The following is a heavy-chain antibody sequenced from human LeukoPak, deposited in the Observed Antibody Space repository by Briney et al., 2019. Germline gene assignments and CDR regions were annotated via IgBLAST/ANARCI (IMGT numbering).Heavy chain of an antibody. V-gene: IGHV4-30-2*01. Sequence: SQTLSLTCAVSGGSISSGGSSWSWIRQPPGKGLEWIGYIYHSGSTYYNPSLKSRVTISVDRSKNQFSLKLSSVTAADTAVYYCARAPRYYYDTDDAFDIWGQGTMVTVSS. CDR3: ARAPRYYYDTDDAFDI. D-gene: IGHD3-22*01. CDR2: IYHSGST. CDR1: GGSISSGGSS. J-gene: IGHJ3*02.